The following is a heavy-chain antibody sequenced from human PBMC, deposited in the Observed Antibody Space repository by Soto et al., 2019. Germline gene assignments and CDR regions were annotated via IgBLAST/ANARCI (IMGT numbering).Heavy chain of an antibody. D-gene: IGHD5-18*01. CDR1: GGTFSSYA. CDR2: IIPIFGTA. J-gene: IGHJ5*02. Sequence: QVQLVQSGAEVKKPGSSVKVSCKASGGTFSSYAISWVRQAPGQGLEWMGGIIPIFGTANYAQKFQGRVTITADESTSTAYMELSSLRSEDTAVYYCARDLDGYSYCYGLRGWFDPWGQGKLFTVSS. V-gene: IGHV1-69*12. CDR3: ARDLDGYSYCYGLRGWFDP.